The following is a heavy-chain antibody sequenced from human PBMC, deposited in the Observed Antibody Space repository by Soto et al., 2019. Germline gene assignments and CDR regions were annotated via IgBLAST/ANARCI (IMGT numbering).Heavy chain of an antibody. Sequence: QVPLQESGPGLVKPSQTLSLTCTVSGGSISSEGYYWSWFRQLPGKGLEWIGDSYYSGPTYHNPSLRSRLTISGDASKNQFSLKLSSVTAVDTALYYCARGRGYSYGPYYFDYWGQGTLVTVSS. CDR1: GGSISSEGYY. CDR2: SYYSGPT. D-gene: IGHD5-18*01. J-gene: IGHJ4*02. CDR3: ARGRGYSYGPYYFDY. V-gene: IGHV4-31*03.